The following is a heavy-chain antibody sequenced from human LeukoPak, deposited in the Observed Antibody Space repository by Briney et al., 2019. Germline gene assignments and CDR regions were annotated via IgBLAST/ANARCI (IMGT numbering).Heavy chain of an antibody. Sequence: SETLSLTCTVSGGSINSYYWSWIRQSPGKGLEWIGYIYYTGSTNYNPSLKSRVTISVDTSKNQFSLKLSSVTATDTAVYYCARRGSGGRGFDYWGQGTLVTVSS. V-gene: IGHV4-59*08. D-gene: IGHD3-10*01. CDR3: ARRGSGGRGFDY. J-gene: IGHJ4*02. CDR2: IYYTGST. CDR1: GGSINSYY.